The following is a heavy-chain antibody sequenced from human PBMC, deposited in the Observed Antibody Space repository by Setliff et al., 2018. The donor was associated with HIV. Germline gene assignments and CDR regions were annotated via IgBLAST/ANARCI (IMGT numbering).Heavy chain of an antibody. CDR1: GGPISSSSYY. D-gene: IGHD4-17*01. CDR3: ARDRPPSTVDMLGAFDR. V-gene: IGHV4-39*07. CDR2: IYYTGTT. J-gene: IGHJ3*02. Sequence: SETLSLTCSVSGGPISSSSYYWGWIRQPPGKGLEWIGNIYYTGTTNYNPSLKSRVTISVDTSKNQLSLKLSSVTAADTAVYYCARDRPPSTVDMLGAFDRWGQGTMVTVSS.